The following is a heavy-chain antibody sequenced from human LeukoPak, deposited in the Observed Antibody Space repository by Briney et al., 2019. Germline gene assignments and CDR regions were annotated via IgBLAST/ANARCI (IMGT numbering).Heavy chain of an antibody. D-gene: IGHD2-21*01. Sequence: SETLSLTCAVYGGSFSGYYWSWIRQPPGKGLEWIGEINHSGSTNYNPSLKSRVTISVDTSKNQFSLKLSSVTAADTAVYYCARVIRDFDYYYYYYMDVWGKGTTVTVSS. V-gene: IGHV4-34*01. CDR1: GGSFSGYY. J-gene: IGHJ6*03. CDR2: INHSGST. CDR3: ARVIRDFDYYYYYYMDV.